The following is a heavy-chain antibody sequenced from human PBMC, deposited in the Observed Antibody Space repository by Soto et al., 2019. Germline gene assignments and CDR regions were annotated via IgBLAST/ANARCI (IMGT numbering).Heavy chain of an antibody. CDR2: INAHSGGT. Sequence: ASVKVSCKASGFSFTGYYIHWLRQAPGQGLEWMGWINAHSGGTEYAQKFQGRVTLTRDTSIATAYLTLTSLTSDDTALYYCARHLYDSITIFGVVPRRFDPWGQGTLVTVSS. CDR3: ARHLYDSITIFGVVPRRFDP. D-gene: IGHD3-3*01. J-gene: IGHJ5*02. V-gene: IGHV1-2*02. CDR1: GFSFTGYY.